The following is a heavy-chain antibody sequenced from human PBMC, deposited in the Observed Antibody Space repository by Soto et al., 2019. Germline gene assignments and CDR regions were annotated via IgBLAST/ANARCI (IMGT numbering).Heavy chain of an antibody. CDR2: IYYSGST. CDR1: GGSINSGGYY. D-gene: IGHD3-3*01. V-gene: IGHV4-31*03. Sequence: SETLSLTCTVSGGSINSGGYYWSWIRQHPGKGLEWIGYIYYSGSTYYNPSLKSRVTISVDTSKNQFSLKLTSVTAADAAVYFCARAQTIFGIITVFDYWGQGTLVTVSS. J-gene: IGHJ4*02. CDR3: ARAQTIFGIITVFDY.